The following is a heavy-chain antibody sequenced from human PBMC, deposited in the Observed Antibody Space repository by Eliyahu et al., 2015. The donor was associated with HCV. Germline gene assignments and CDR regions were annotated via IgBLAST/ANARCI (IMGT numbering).Heavy chain of an antibody. Sequence: EVQLLESGGVLVQPGGSLRLSCAASGFTFRDYAMSWVRQAPGKGLEWVSSISASGGGTYYADSAKGRFTVSRDNSKYTLYLQMNSLRAEDTAVYYCAKMKLGGILYHDSTRDYFDYWGQGTLVTVSS. CDR3: AKMKLGGILYHDSTRDYFDY. D-gene: IGHD3-22*01. V-gene: IGHV3-23*01. CDR2: ISASGGGT. CDR1: GFTFRDYA. J-gene: IGHJ4*02.